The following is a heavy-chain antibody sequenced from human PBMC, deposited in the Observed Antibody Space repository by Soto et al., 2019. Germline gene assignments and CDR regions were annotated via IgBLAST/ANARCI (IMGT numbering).Heavy chain of an antibody. CDR2: INHSGST. Sequence: SETLCLTCAVYGGSFRGYYLSWIRQPPGKGLEWIGEINHSGSTNYNPSLKSRVTISVDTSKNQFSLKLSSVTAADTAVYYCASSGRREYSSSWYDFNSWGQGTLVTVSS. D-gene: IGHD6-13*01. CDR3: ASSGRREYSSSWYDFNS. J-gene: IGHJ4*02. V-gene: IGHV4-34*01. CDR1: GGSFRGYY.